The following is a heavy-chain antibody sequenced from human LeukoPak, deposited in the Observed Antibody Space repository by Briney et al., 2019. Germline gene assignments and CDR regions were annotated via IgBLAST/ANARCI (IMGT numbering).Heavy chain of an antibody. CDR3: ARCLRTYFDY. V-gene: IGHV4-4*09. CDR2: IFTGST. J-gene: IGHJ4*02. Sequence: SETLSLTCAVSGGYISAYYWNWIRQPPGKGLEWIGYIFTGSTTYNPSLKSRVTISVVTSKNQFSLKLSSVTAADTAVHYCARCLRTYFDYWGQGSLVTVSS. CDR1: GGYISAYY.